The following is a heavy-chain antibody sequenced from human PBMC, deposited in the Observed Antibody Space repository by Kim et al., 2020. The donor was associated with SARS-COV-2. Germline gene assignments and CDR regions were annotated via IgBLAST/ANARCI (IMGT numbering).Heavy chain of an antibody. J-gene: IGHJ4*02. Sequence: GGSLRLSCAASGFTFSDYYMSWIRQAPGKGLEWVSYVSGSSSFPNYADSVKGRFTISRDNVKNSLYLQMNSLRAEDTAVYYCARAGTTEYYFDSWGQGTLVTVSS. D-gene: IGHD6-19*01. V-gene: IGHV3-11*06. CDR3: ARAGTTEYYFDS. CDR2: VSGSSSFP. CDR1: GFTFSDYY.